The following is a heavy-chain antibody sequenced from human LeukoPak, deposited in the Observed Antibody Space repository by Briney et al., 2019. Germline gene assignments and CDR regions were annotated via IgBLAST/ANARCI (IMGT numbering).Heavy chain of an antibody. CDR1: GYTFTSYG. Sequence: ASVKVSCKASGYTFTSYGISWVRQAPGQGLEWMGWISAYNGNTNYAQKLQGSVTMTTDTSTSTAYMELRSLRSDDTAVYYCARSGAYYYDSSGYYAVGCWGQGTLVTVSS. V-gene: IGHV1-18*01. J-gene: IGHJ4*02. CDR2: ISAYNGNT. CDR3: ARSGAYYYDSSGYYAVGC. D-gene: IGHD3-22*01.